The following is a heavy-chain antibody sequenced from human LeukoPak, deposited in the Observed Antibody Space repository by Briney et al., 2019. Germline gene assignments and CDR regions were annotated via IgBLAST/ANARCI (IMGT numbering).Heavy chain of an antibody. V-gene: IGHV1-8*01. Sequence: ASVKVSCKASGYTFASYDINWVRQATGQGLEWMGWMNPNSGNTGYAQKFQGRVTMTRNTSISTAYMELSSLRSEDTAVYYCARGLRYPEYYFDYWGQGTLVTVSS. J-gene: IGHJ4*02. CDR1: GYTFASYD. D-gene: IGHD3-9*01. CDR3: ARGLRYPEYYFDY. CDR2: MNPNSGNT.